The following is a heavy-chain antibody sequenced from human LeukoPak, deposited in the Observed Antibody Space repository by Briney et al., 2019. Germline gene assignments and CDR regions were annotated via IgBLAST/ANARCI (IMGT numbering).Heavy chain of an antibody. V-gene: IGHV4-59*08. CDR1: GGSISSYY. J-gene: IGHJ4*02. CDR2: IYYSGST. CDR3: ARHSEDTAMASDY. D-gene: IGHD5-18*01. Sequence: SETLSLTCTVSGGSISSYYWSWIRQPPGKGLEWIGYIYYSGSTNYNPPLKSRVTISVDTSKNQFSLKLSSVTAADTAVYYCARHSEDTAMASDYWGQGTLVTVSS.